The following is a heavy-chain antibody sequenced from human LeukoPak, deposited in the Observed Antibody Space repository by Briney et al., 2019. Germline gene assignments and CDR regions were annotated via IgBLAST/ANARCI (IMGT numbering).Heavy chain of an antibody. CDR3: ARGYGEATREAFDI. CDR2: IYNSGST. V-gene: IGHV4-4*07. Sequence: SETLSLTCTVSGGSITSYYWSWIRQPAGKGLEWIGRIYNSGSTNYNPSLKSRVTMSADTSKNQFSLKLSSVTAADTAVYYCARGYGEATREAFDIWGLGTMVTVSS. J-gene: IGHJ3*02. CDR1: GGSITSYY. D-gene: IGHD4-17*01.